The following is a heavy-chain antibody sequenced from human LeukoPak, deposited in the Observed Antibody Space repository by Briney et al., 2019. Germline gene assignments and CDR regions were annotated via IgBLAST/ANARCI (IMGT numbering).Heavy chain of an antibody. D-gene: IGHD6-19*01. CDR3: ARDSTPSVAGRNYYYYMDV. Sequence: ASVKVSCKASGYTFTSYDINWVRQATGQGLERMGWMNPNSGNTGYAQKFQGRVTMTRNTSISTAYMELSSLRSEDTAVYYCARDSTPSVAGRNYYYYMDVWGKGTTVTVSS. CDR2: MNPNSGNT. J-gene: IGHJ6*03. CDR1: GYTFTSYD. V-gene: IGHV1-8*01.